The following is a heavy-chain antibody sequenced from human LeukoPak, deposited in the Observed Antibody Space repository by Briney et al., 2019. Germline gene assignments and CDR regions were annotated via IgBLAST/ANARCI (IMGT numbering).Heavy chain of an antibody. J-gene: IGHJ6*04. CDR3: AKDLDYYASRSPSLDV. V-gene: IGHV3-48*04. CDR2: ISRGGDSM. CDR1: GFTFSSYS. Sequence: GGSLGLSCAASGFTFSSYSMTWIRQAPGKGLEWVSYISRGGDSMYYADSVKGRFTISRDNGKNSLYLQMNSLRPEDTAVYYCAKDLDYYASRSPSLDVWGKGTTVTISS. D-gene: IGHD3-10*01.